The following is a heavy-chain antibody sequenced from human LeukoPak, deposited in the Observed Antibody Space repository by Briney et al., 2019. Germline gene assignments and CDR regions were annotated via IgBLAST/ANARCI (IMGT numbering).Heavy chain of an antibody. D-gene: IGHD1-26*01. Sequence: ASVKVSCKASGYTFTSYGISWVRQAPGQGLEWMGWISAYNGNTNYAQKLQGRVTMTTDTSTSTAYMELRSLRSDDTAGYYCARAQLSIVGAELDYWGQGTLVTVSS. J-gene: IGHJ4*02. CDR2: ISAYNGNT. CDR3: ARAQLSIVGAELDY. V-gene: IGHV1-18*01. CDR1: GYTFTSYG.